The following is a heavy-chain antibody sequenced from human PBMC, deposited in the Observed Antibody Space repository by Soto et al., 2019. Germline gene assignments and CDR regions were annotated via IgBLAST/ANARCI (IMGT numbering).Heavy chain of an antibody. CDR3: AHTVEMATPYHFDY. V-gene: IGHV2-5*02. Sequence: QITLKESGPTLVKPTQTLTLTCTFSGFSLSTSGVGVGWIRQPPGKALEWLALIYWDDDKRYSPSLKSRLTITKDTSKNQVVLTMTSMDPVDTATYYCAHTVEMATPYHFDYWGQGTLVTVSS. CDR2: IYWDDDK. CDR1: GFSLSTSGVG. D-gene: IGHD5-12*01. J-gene: IGHJ4*02.